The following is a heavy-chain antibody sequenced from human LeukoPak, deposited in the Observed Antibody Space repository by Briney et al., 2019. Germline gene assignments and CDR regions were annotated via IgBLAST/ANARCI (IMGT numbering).Heavy chain of an antibody. V-gene: IGHV3-30*18. CDR2: ISYDGSNK. D-gene: IGHD1-1*01. Sequence: PGGSLRLSCAASRSTFKTYGMHWVRQAPGKGLEWVAVISYDGSNKNYADSVQGRFSISRDNSKNTLYLQMNSLSAEDTAVYYCAKDETTGARAYFYGMDVWGQGTTVTVSS. J-gene: IGHJ6*02. CDR1: RSTFKTYG. CDR3: AKDETTGARAYFYGMDV.